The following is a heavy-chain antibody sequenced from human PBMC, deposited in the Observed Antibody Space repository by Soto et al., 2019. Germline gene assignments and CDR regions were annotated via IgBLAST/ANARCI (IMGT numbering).Heavy chain of an antibody. CDR3: ARKGDGYAYGGDY. CDR2: IIPIFGTA. D-gene: IGHD5-12*01. Sequence: ASVKVSCKASGGTFSSYAISWVRQAPGQGLEWMGGIIPIFGTANYAHKFQGRVTITADESTSTAYMEPSSLRSEDTAVYYCARKGDGYAYGGDYWGQGTLVTVSS. CDR1: GGTFSSYA. V-gene: IGHV1-69*13. J-gene: IGHJ4*02.